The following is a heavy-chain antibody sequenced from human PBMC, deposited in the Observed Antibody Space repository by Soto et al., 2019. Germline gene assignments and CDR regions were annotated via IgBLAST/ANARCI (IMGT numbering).Heavy chain of an antibody. J-gene: IGHJ4*02. CDR2: ISGSGDSI. V-gene: IGHV3-23*01. D-gene: IGHD3-22*01. CDR3: VGQRLSTMIKVVDY. CDR1: GFTFSACA. Sequence: PGGSLRLSCAASGFTFSACAMGWVRRAPGKGLEWVSGISGSGDSINYADSVKGRFTISRDNSKNTLYLQMNSLRVDDTAVYHCVGQRLSTMIKVVDYWGQGTLVTVSS.